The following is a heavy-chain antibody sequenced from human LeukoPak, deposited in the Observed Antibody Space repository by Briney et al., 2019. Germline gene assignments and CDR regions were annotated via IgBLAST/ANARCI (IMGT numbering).Heavy chain of an antibody. CDR1: GYTFTGYL. D-gene: IGHD2-15*01. V-gene: IGHV1-2*06. J-gene: IGHJ4*02. CDR3: ARGAYCSGGSCLQPKRYDY. CDR2: INPNSGGT. Sequence: ASVKVSCKASGYTFTGYLMHWVRQAPGQGLEGMGQINPNSGGTNYAHKFKDSVTMTRDTSIRTAYMELSRLRSDDTAVYYCARGAYCSGGSCLQPKRYDYWGQGTLVTVSS.